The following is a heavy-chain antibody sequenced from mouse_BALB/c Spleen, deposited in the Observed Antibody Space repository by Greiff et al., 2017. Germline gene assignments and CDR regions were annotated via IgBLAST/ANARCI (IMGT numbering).Heavy chain of an antibody. CDR1: GFSLTSYG. Sequence: QVQLKESGPGLVQPSQSLSITCTVSGFSLTSYGVHWVRQSPGKGLEWLGVIWSVGSTDYNAAFISRLSISKDNSKSQVFFKMNSLQANDTAIYYCARNGGLRDAMDYWGQGTSVTVSS. J-gene: IGHJ4*01. CDR2: IWSVGST. V-gene: IGHV2-2*02. CDR3: ARNGGLRDAMDY.